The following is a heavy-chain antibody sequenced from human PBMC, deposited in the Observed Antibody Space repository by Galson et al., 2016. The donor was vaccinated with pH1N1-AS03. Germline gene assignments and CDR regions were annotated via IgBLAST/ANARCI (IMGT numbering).Heavy chain of an antibody. CDR1: GAPITSGSHY. D-gene: IGHD3-22*01. Sequence: SETLSLTCSVSGAPITSGSHYWTWIRQLPGKGLEWIGYIYYSGTTKFNPSLPTRVTMSVDRSKSQFSLNLMSVTAADTAVYYCARDGQLWPHYYPLDVWGQGTTVTVSS. J-gene: IGHJ6*02. V-gene: IGHV4-61*01. CDR2: IYYSGTT. CDR3: ARDGQLWPHYYPLDV.